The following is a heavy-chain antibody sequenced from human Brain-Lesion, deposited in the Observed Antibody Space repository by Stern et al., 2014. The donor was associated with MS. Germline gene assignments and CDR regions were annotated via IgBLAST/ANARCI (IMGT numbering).Heavy chain of an antibody. D-gene: IGHD1-26*01. J-gene: IGHJ4*02. Sequence: VQLVQSGAEVKKPGASVTVPCKVSGYTLTELSMHWVRQAPRKGLEWMGGFDPEDGETIYAQKFQGRVTMTEDTSTDTAYMELSSLRSEDTAVYYCATLSPGAGGNYYRHFDYWGQGTLVTVSS. CDR3: ATLSPGAGGNYYRHFDY. CDR1: GYTLTELS. V-gene: IGHV1-24*01. CDR2: FDPEDGET.